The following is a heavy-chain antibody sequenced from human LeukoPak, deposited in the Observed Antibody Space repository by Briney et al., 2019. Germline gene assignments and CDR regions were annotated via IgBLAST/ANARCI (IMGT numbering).Heavy chain of an antibody. Sequence: SETLSLTCTVSSGSISTSNYYWGWVRQPPGKALEWIGNIFYSGSTYYSPSLKSRVTISLDTSKNQFSLKLSSVTAADTAVYYCARLYYDILTGHKPFDYWGQGTLVTVSS. CDR2: IFYSGST. V-gene: IGHV4-39*01. D-gene: IGHD3-9*01. J-gene: IGHJ4*02. CDR1: SGSISTSNYY. CDR3: ARLYYDILTGHKPFDY.